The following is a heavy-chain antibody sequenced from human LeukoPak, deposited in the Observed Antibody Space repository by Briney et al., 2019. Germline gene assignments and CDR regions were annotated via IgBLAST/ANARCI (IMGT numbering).Heavy chain of an antibody. CDR3: AKAFRSTGGRNWFDP. J-gene: IGHJ5*02. V-gene: IGHV4-59*01. D-gene: IGHD3-16*01. CDR2: IYYSGST. Sequence: SETLSLTCTVSGGSISSYYWSWIRQPPGKGLEWIGYIYYSGSTNYNPSLKSRVTISVDTSKNQFSLKLSSVTAADTAVYYCAKAFRSTGGRNWFDPWGQGTLVTVSS. CDR1: GGSISSYY.